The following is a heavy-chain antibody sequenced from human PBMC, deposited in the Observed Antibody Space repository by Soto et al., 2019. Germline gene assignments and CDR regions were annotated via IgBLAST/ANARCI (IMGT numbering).Heavy chain of an antibody. D-gene: IGHD5-18*01. V-gene: IGHV3-30*18. J-gene: IGHJ4*02. CDR2: MSYDERNK. CDR3: AKDARTSIVTDYYFDS. Sequence: PGGSLRLSCAASGFTFSSYGMHWVRQAPGKGLEWVAVMSYDERNKFYADSVKGRFSISRDNSNNILYLQMNSLRDEDTAVYYCAKDARTSIVTDYYFDSWGQGTLVTVSS. CDR1: GFTFSSYG.